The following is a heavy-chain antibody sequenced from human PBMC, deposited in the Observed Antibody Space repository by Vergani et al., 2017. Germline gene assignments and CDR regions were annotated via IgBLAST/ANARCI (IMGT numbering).Heavy chain of an antibody. Sequence: VQLVESGGGVVQPGESLRLSCAASTSGFTFNNSNMHWVRQAPGKGLEWVAFRRYDDSRNKYYAASVQGRFIISRDNSKNTVFLQRNSRRPEDTDLYYCAKDFVPGRAFYYWGQGTNVTVSS. J-gene: IGHJ3*01. V-gene: IGHV3-30*02. CDR2: RRYDDSRNK. D-gene: IGHD2-8*02. CDR3: AKDFVPGRAFYY. CDR1: GFTFNNSN.